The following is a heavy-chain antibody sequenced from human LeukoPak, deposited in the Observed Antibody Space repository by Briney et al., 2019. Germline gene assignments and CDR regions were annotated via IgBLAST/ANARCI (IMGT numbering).Heavy chain of an antibody. V-gene: IGHV4-39*01. J-gene: IGHJ6*03. CDR2: IYYSGST. CDR3: GRHGVVRYYYYMDV. CDR1: GGSISSSSYY. Sequence: SETLSLTCTVSGGSISSSSYYWGWIRQPPGKGLEWIGSIYYSGSTYYNPSLKSRVTISVDTSKNQFSLKLSSVTAADTAVYYCGRHGVVRYYYYMDVWGKGTTVTVSS. D-gene: IGHD2-15*01.